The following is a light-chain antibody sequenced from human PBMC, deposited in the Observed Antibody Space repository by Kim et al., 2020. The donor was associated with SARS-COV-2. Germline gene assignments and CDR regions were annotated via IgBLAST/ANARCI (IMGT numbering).Light chain of an antibody. J-gene: IGKJ1*01. Sequence: TYLAWYQQKPGQAPRLLIHGASSRATGIPDRFSDSGSGTDFTLTISRLEPEDFAVYYCQHYATSPPWTFGQGTKVDIK. CDR2: GAS. V-gene: IGKV3-20*01. CDR3: QHYATSPPWT. CDR1: TY.